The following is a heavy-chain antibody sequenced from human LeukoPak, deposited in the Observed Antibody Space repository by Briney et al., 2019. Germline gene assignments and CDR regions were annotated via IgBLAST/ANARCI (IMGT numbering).Heavy chain of an antibody. CDR3: ARELIEYSSPSCGAFDI. J-gene: IGHJ3*02. CDR1: GGSFSGYY. D-gene: IGHD6-6*01. CDR2: INHSGST. Sequence: SETLSLTCAVYGGSFSGYYWSWIRQPPGKGLEWIGEINHSGSTNYNPSLKSRVTISVDTSKNQFSLKLSSVTAADTAVYYCARELIEYSSPSCGAFDIWGQGTMVTVSS. V-gene: IGHV4-34*01.